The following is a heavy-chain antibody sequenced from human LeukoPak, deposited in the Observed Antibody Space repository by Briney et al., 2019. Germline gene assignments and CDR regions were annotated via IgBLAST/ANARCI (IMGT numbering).Heavy chain of an antibody. J-gene: IGHJ3*02. CDR2: IYYSGST. CDR1: GGSISSYY. V-gene: IGHV4-59*01. D-gene: IGHD4-17*01. Sequence: PSETLSLTCTVSGGSISSYYWSWIRQPPGKGLEWIGYIYYSGSTNYNPSLKSRATISVDTSKNQFSLKLSSVTAADTAVYYCARDMNDYGFFDIWGQGTMVTVSS. CDR3: ARDMNDYGFFDI.